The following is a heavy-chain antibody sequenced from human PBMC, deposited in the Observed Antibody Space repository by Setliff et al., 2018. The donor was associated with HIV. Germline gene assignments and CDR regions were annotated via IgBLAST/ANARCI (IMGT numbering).Heavy chain of an antibody. V-gene: IGHV4-39*01. CDR2: IYYTGSP. CDR3: ARGGGTSSPIDYHYYIDV. J-gene: IGHJ6*03. D-gene: IGHD6-6*01. CDR1: GDSISSSIYY. Sequence: SETLSLTCTVSGDSISSSIYYWGWVRQPPGKGLEWIGGIYYTGSPFYNPSLKSRVTISVDTPNNQFSLKLSSVTAADTAVYYCARGGGTSSPIDYHYYIDVWGKGTTVTVS.